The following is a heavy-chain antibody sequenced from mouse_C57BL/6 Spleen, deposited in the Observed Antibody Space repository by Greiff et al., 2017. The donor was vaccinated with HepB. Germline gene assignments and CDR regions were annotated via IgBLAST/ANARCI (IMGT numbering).Heavy chain of an antibody. Sequence: EVQVVESGPGLVKPSQSLSLTCSVTGYSITSGYYWNWIRQFPGNKLEWMGYISYDGSNNYNPSLKNRISITRDTSKNQFFLKLNSVTTEDTATYYCARYYGSGGDYWGQGTSVTVSS. CDR2: ISYDGSN. CDR3: ARYYGSGGDY. CDR1: GYSITSGYY. V-gene: IGHV3-6*01. D-gene: IGHD1-1*01. J-gene: IGHJ4*01.